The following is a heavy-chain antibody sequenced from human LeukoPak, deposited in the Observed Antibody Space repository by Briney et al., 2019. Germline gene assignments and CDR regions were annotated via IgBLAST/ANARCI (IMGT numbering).Heavy chain of an antibody. V-gene: IGHV3-48*03. J-gene: IGHJ6*03. CDR2: ISNFGDII. D-gene: IGHD6-13*01. CDR3: AKDATPALGTVYMDV. CDR1: GFTFNNYL. Sequence: GRSLRLSCAASGFTFNNYLMHWVRQAPGKGLEWISHISNFGDIIHYADSVEGRFTISRDNDKNSIYLQMNSLRAEDTAVYYCAKDATPALGTVYMDVWGKGTTVTISS.